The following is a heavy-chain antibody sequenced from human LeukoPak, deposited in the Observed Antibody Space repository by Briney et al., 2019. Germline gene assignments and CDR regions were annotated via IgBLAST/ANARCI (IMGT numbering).Heavy chain of an antibody. Sequence: GGSLRLSCAASGFTFSSYSMNWVRQAPGKGLEWVSYISSSSSTIYYAGSVKGRFTISRDNAKNSLYLQMNSLRAEDTAVYYCASPKNPNWNYYYGMDVWGQGTTVTVSS. J-gene: IGHJ6*02. CDR3: ASPKNPNWNYYYGMDV. CDR1: GFTFSSYS. CDR2: ISSSSSTI. D-gene: IGHD1-1*01. V-gene: IGHV3-48*01.